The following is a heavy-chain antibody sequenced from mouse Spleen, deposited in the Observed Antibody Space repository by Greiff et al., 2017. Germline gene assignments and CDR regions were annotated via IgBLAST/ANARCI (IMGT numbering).Heavy chain of an antibody. Sequence: EVQGVESGGGLVKPGGSLKLSCAASGFTFSDYGMHWVRQVPEKGLEWVAYINSGSSTICYADTVKGRFTISRDNAKNTLFLQMTSLRSEDTAMYYCARQGRYAWFAYWGQGTLVTVSA. CDR3: ARQGRYAWFAY. J-gene: IGHJ3*01. V-gene: IGHV5-17*01. CDR1: GFTFSDYG. CDR2: INSGSSTI. D-gene: IGHD2-14*01.